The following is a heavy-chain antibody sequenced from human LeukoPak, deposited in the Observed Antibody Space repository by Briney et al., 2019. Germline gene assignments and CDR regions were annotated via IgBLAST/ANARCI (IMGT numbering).Heavy chain of an antibody. Sequence: SGGSLRLSCAASGFSFSTTWMHWVRQAPGKGLEWVALIYSDSSRTTYADSVKGRFTISRDNSKNTLYLQMKSLRAEDTAVYYCARTDETAPAEDFQHWGQGTLVTVSS. CDR1: GFSFSTTW. CDR3: ARTDETAPAEDFQH. D-gene: IGHD2-21*02. CDR2: IYSDSSRT. J-gene: IGHJ1*01. V-gene: IGHV3-74*01.